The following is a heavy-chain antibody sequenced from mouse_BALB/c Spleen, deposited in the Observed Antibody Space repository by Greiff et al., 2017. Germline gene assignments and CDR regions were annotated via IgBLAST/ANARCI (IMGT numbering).Heavy chain of an antibody. CDR3: ARSSGTGGGFDH. J-gene: IGHJ2*01. V-gene: IGHV1-69*02. CDR2: IDPSDSET. Sequence: QVQLQQPGAELVKPGAPVKLSCKASGYTFTSYRMNWVKQRPGRGLEWIGRIDPSDSETHYNQKFKDKATLTVDKSSSTAYIQLSSLTSEDSAVYYWARSSGTGGGFDHRGQGT. CDR1: GYTFTSYR. D-gene: IGHD4-1*01.